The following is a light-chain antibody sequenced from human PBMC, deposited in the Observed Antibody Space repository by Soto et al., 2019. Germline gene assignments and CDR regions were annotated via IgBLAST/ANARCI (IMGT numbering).Light chain of an antibody. CDR3: QQRSNWPLT. J-gene: IGKJ4*01. CDR2: DAS. CDR1: QSVSSY. Sequence: EIVLTQSPATLSLSPGERATLSCRASQSVSSYLAWYQQKPGQAPRLLNYDASNRATGIPARFSGSGSGTDFTLTISSLEPEDFAVYYCQQRSNWPLTFGGATKVEIK. V-gene: IGKV3-11*01.